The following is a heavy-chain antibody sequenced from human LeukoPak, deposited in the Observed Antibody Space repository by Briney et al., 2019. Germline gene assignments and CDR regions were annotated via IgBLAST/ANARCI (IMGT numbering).Heavy chain of an antibody. D-gene: IGHD2-15*01. J-gene: IGHJ6*03. Sequence: SETLTLTCTVSGGSVSSYYMSWIRQPAGKGLEWIAHIYSSGSTNCNPSLKSRVSMSVDTSKVQVSLKLSSVAAADTAVYYCARGSGPYYYYYMDVWGKGTTVTVSS. V-gene: IGHV4-4*07. CDR3: ARGSGPYYYYYMDV. CDR2: IYSSGST. CDR1: GGSVSSYY.